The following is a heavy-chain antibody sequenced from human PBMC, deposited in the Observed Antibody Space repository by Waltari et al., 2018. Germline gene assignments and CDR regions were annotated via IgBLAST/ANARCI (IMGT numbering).Heavy chain of an antibody. CDR3: ARVQDYVRDY. V-gene: IGHV4-34*01. Sequence: QVQLQQWGAGLLKPSETLSLTCAVYGGSFSDYYWSWIRQPPGKGLEWIGEINHSGGTNYNPSLKSRITISIDTSKNQFSLKLNSVTAADTAVYYCARVQDYVRDYWGQGTLVTVSS. J-gene: IGHJ4*02. CDR2: INHSGGT. CDR1: GGSFSDYY. D-gene: IGHD3-16*01.